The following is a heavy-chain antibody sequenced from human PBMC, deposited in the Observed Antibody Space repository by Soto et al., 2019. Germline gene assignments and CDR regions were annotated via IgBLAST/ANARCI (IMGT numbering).Heavy chain of an antibody. CDR3: AKDEGLYRFGY. J-gene: IGHJ4*01. D-gene: IGHD3-16*01. Sequence: GGSLRLSCAASGFTFSSYAMSGVRQAPGKGLEWVSAISGSGGSTYYADSVKGRFTISRDNSKNTLYLQMNSLRAEDMAVYYCAKDEGLYRFGYWGHGTLVTLSS. V-gene: IGHV3-23*01. CDR2: ISGSGGST. CDR1: GFTFSSYA.